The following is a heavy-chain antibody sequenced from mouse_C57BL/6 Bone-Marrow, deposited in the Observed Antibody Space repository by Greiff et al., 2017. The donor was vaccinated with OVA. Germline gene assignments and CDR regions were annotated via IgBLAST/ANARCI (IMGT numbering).Heavy chain of an antibody. D-gene: IGHD4-1*01. CDR1: GYTFTSYW. CDR2: IYPNSGGT. V-gene: IGHV1-72*01. J-gene: IGHJ3*01. Sequence: QVQLQQPGAELVKPGASVKLSCKASGYTFTSYWMHWVKQRPGRGLEWIGRIYPNSGGTKYNEKFKSKATLTVDKPSSTAYMQLSSLTSEDSAVYYCARSEANWDPFAYWGQGTLVTVSA. CDR3: ARSEANWDPFAY.